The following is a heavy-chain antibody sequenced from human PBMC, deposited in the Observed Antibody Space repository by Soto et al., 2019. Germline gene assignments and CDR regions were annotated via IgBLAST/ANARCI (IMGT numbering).Heavy chain of an antibody. CDR1: GGSISSSSYY. Sequence: QLQLQESGPGLVKPSETLSLTCTVSGGSISSSSYYWGWIRQPPGKGLEWIGSIYYGGSTYYNPSLKSRVTISVDTSNNQFSLKLSSVTAADTGVYYCAGGSGYSSLWGQGTLVTVSS. CDR3: AGGSGYSSL. J-gene: IGHJ4*02. CDR2: IYYGGST. D-gene: IGHD6-13*01. V-gene: IGHV4-39*01.